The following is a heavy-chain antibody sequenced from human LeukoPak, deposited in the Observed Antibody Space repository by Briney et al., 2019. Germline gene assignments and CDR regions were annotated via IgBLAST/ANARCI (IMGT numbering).Heavy chain of an antibody. CDR2: IYYTGGT. V-gene: IGHV4-39*07. J-gene: IGHJ4*02. Sequence: SETLSLTCSVSGGSITSSSYYWAWIRQPPEKGLEWIGSIYYTGGTYYSPSLKSRVTISVDTSKNQFSLKLSSVTAADTAVYYCARGVRGSYYPTDYWGQGTLVTVSS. CDR3: ARGVRGSYYPTDY. D-gene: IGHD1-26*01. CDR1: GGSITSSSYY.